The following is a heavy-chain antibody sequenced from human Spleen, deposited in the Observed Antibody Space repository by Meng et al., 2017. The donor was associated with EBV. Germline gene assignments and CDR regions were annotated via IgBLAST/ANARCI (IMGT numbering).Heavy chain of an antibody. CDR1: GGSISSGGYY. D-gene: IGHD5-18*01. CDR3: ARTAMVRYFDY. J-gene: IGHJ4*02. Sequence: QQSGPGLVKPSQTLSLTCAVSGGSISSGGYYGSWPRQPPGKRLEWIGYIYTSGSTYYNPSLKSRPTISLDMSKNQFSLQLRSVTAADTAVYYCARTAMVRYFDYWGQGTLVTVSS. V-gene: IGHV4-30-4*01. CDR2: IYTSGST.